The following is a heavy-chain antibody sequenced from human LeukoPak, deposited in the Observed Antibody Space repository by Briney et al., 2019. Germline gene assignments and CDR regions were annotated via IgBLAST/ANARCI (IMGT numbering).Heavy chain of an antibody. V-gene: IGHV3-30*04. CDR1: GFTFSSYA. CDR2: ISYGGSNK. Sequence: GRSLRLSCAASGFTFSSYAMHWVRQAPGKGLEWVAVISYGGSNKYYADSVKGRFTISRDNSKNTLYLQMNSLRAEDTAVYYCARDLKHIVVVPAAIGFDYWGQGTLVTVSS. CDR3: ARDLKHIVVVPAAIGFDY. J-gene: IGHJ4*02. D-gene: IGHD2-2*01.